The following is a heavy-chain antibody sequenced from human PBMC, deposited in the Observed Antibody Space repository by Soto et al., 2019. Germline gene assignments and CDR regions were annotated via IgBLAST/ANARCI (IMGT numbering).Heavy chain of an antibody. V-gene: IGHV1-69*18. CDR1: GVTFSSYV. D-gene: IGHD1-7*01. CDR3: ARGLPSEL. Sequence: QVQLVQSGPEVKKPGSSVRVSCKAPGVTFSSYVFSWVRQAPGQGLEWMGRITPVFGTTHFAQKFQGRLTITADESTTTIYVELRDLSSDDTAMYYCARGLPSELWGQGTLMTVSS. CDR2: ITPVFGTT. J-gene: IGHJ4*02.